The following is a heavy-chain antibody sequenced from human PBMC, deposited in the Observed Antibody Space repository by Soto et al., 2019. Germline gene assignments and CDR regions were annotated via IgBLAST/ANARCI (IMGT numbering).Heavy chain of an antibody. Sequence: GASVKVSCKVSGYTLTELSMHWVRQAPGEGLEWMGGFDPEDGETIYAQKFQGRVTMTEDTSTDTAYMELSSLRSEDTAVYYCATLGYCSSTSCYYYYGMDGWGQGTTVTVSS. D-gene: IGHD2-2*01. CDR1: GYTLTELS. V-gene: IGHV1-24*01. CDR3: ATLGYCSSTSCYYYYGMDG. CDR2: FDPEDGET. J-gene: IGHJ6*02.